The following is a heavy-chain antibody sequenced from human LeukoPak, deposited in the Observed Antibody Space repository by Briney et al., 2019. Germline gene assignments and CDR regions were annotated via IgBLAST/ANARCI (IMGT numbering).Heavy chain of an antibody. D-gene: IGHD3-22*01. CDR3: ARNYYDSSGYYTRRAFDI. CDR2: MNPNSGNT. V-gene: IGHV1-8*01. Sequence: GASVKVSCKASGYTFTSYDINWVRQATGQGLEWMGWMNPNSGNTGYAQKFQGRVTMTRNTSISTAYMELSSLRSEDTAVYYCARNYYDSSGYYTRRAFDIWGQGTMVTVSS. CDR1: GYTFTSYD. J-gene: IGHJ3*02.